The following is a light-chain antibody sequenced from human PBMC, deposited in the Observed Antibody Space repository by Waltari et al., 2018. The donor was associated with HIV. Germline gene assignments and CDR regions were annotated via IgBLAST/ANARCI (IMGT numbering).Light chain of an antibody. Sequence: DIQMTQSPSTLSASVGDRVTITCRASQSISSWLAWYQQKPGKAPKRLTYKASSLESGVPSRFSVSGDGTEFTLSISSLQPDDFATYYCQQYNSYPYTFGQGTKLEIK. CDR3: QQYNSYPYT. CDR1: QSISSW. CDR2: KAS. V-gene: IGKV1-5*03. J-gene: IGKJ2*01.